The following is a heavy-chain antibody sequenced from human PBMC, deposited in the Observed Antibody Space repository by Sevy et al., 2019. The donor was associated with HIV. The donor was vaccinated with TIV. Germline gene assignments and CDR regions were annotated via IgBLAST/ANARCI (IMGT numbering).Heavy chain of an antibody. CDR1: GFSFSSYS. CDR2: IGSSNSYI. V-gene: IGHV3-21*01. J-gene: IGHJ4*02. D-gene: IGHD6-13*01. Sequence: GGSLRLTCAASGFSFSSYSVSWVRQAPGKGLEWVASIGSSNSYIYYADSVKGRCTISRDNAKNSLFLHMNTLRAEDTAVYYCARSYSSSWYILYYFEYWGQGTPVTVSS. CDR3: ARSYSSSWYILYYFEY.